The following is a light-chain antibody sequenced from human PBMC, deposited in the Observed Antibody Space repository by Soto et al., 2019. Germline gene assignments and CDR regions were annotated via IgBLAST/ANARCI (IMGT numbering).Light chain of an antibody. J-gene: IGLJ1*01. V-gene: IGLV2-14*03. CDR2: DVS. CDR1: SSDVGGYNY. CDR3: NSYTSAGSYV. Sequence: QSALTQPASGSGSPGQSISISCTGTSSDVGGYNYVSWYQHHPGKAPKLMIYDVSDRPSGISNRFSGSKSGSTASLTISGLQAEDEADYYCNSYTSAGSYVFGTGTKLTVL.